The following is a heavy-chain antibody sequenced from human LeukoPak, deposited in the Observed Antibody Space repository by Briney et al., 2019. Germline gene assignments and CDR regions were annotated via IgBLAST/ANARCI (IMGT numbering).Heavy chain of an antibody. CDR1: GYTFTSYG. D-gene: IGHD3-3*01. Sequence: ASVKVSCKASGYTFTSYGISWVRQAPGQGPEWMGWISAYNGNTNYAQKLQGRVTMTTDTSTSTAYMELRSLRSDDTAVYYCARDYSGSAYYDFWSGRATFDYWGQGTLVTVSS. CDR2: ISAYNGNT. CDR3: ARDYSGSAYYDFWSGRATFDY. V-gene: IGHV1-18*01. J-gene: IGHJ4*02.